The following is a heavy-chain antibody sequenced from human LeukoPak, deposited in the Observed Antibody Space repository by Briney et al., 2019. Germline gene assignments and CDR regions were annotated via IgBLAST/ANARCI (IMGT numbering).Heavy chain of an antibody. J-gene: IGHJ5*02. D-gene: IGHD6-19*01. CDR2: ITSSSSYI. CDR3: AREMLAAVAAQS. Sequence: GGSLRLPCAASGFTFSSYSMNWVRQAPGKGLEWVSSITSSSSYIYYADSVKGRFTISRDNAKNSLYLQMNSLRAEDTAVYYCAREMLAAVAAQSWGQGTLVTVSS. CDR1: GFTFSSYS. V-gene: IGHV3-21*01.